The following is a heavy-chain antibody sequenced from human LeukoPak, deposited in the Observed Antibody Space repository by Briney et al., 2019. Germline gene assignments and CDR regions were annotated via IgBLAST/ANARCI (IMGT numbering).Heavy chain of an antibody. CDR2: INTYNGYT. J-gene: IGHJ5*02. CDR3: AREWWGYDVLNGDNWFDP. CDR1: GYTFTSYG. Sequence: GASVKVSCKASGYTFTSYGISWVRQAPGQGLEWMGWINTYNGYTNYAQKFRDRVIMTTDTSTSTAYIELRSLRSDDTASYYCAREWWGYDVLNGDNWFDPWGQGTLVTVSS. V-gene: IGHV1-18*01. D-gene: IGHD3-9*01.